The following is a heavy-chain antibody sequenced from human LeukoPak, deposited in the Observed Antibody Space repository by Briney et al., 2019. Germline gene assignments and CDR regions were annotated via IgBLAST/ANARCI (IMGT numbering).Heavy chain of an antibody. CDR1: GGSISSSNW. CDR2: IYHSGST. V-gene: IGHV4-4*02. J-gene: IGHJ4*02. CDR3: ARVIVVVVAAQGYFDY. D-gene: IGHD2-15*01. Sequence: SGTRSLTCAVSGGSISSSNWWSWVRQPPGKGLEWIGEIYHSGSTNYNPSLKSRVTISVDKSKNQFSLKLSSVTAADTAVYYCARVIVVVVAAQGYFDYWGQGTLVTVSS.